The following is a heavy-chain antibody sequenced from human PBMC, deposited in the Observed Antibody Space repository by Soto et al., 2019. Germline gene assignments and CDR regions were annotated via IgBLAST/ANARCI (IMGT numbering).Heavy chain of an antibody. CDR3: ARHRISISSFSDY. Sequence: QLQLQESGPGLVKPSETLSLTCTVSGGSISSSSYYWGWIRQPPGKGLEWIGSIYYSGSTYYNPSLKSRVTISVDTSKNQFSLKLSSVTAADTAVYYCARHRISISSFSDYWGQGTLVTVSS. CDR1: GGSISSSSYY. CDR2: IYYSGST. D-gene: IGHD6-13*01. V-gene: IGHV4-39*01. J-gene: IGHJ4*02.